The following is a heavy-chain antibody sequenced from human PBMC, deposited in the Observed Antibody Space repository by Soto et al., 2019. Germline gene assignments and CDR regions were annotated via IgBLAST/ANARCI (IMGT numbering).Heavy chain of an antibody. CDR2: IVPVFGTG. Sequence: QVQLVQSGAEMKKPGSSVKVSCKSSGGTFNNYVITWVRQAPGQGLEWMGAIVPVFGTGNYAQMFQGRLTITADESTSTAYMELSSLRPEDTAVYYCARDMAPYHDSSGINALLDWGQGTLVTVSS. V-gene: IGHV1-69*12. D-gene: IGHD3-22*01. CDR3: ARDMAPYHDSSGINALLD. CDR1: GGTFNNYV. J-gene: IGHJ4*02.